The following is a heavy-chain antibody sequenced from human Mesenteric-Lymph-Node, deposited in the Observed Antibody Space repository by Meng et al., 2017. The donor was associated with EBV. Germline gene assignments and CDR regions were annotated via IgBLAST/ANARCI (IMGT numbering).Heavy chain of an antibody. CDR2: SNQSGSP. CDR3: ARYGCSGGSCYPYFDY. D-gene: IGHD2-15*01. V-gene: IGHV4-34*01. CDR1: CGSSSGYF. J-gene: IGHJ4*02. Sequence: PPDTLSPSCPTCCGSSSGYFRTWSRQSPGKGLEWIGESNQSGSPSYNPSLKSRVTISVDTSQNQFSLKLSSVTAADTAVYYCARYGCSGGSCYPYFDYWGQGTLVTVSS.